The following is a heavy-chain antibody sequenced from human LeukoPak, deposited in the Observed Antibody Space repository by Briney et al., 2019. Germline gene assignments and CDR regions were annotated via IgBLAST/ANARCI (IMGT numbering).Heavy chain of an antibody. J-gene: IGHJ5*02. Sequence: GGSLRLSCAASGFTFSGSAIHWVRQSSGKGLEWIGHMDKETNLYATALAASVKGRFTVSRDDSKNTAYLHMNSLKTEDTALYYCTRDSGAYNWFDPWGQGTLVTVSS. CDR2: MDKETNLYAT. V-gene: IGHV3-73*01. D-gene: IGHD1-26*01. CDR3: TRDSGAYNWFDP. CDR1: GFTFSGSA.